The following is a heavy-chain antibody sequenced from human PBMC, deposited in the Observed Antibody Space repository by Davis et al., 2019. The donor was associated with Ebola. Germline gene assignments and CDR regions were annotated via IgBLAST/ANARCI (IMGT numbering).Heavy chain of an antibody. CDR3: ARKGSLDY. CDR2: ISWNSGYI. Sequence: GGSLRLSCAASGFTFDDYAMHWVRHAPGKGLEWVSGISWNSGYIGYADSVKGRFTISRDNSKNTLYLQMNSLRAEDTAVYYCARKGSLDYWGQGTLVTVSS. CDR1: GFTFDDYA. J-gene: IGHJ4*02. V-gene: IGHV3-9*01.